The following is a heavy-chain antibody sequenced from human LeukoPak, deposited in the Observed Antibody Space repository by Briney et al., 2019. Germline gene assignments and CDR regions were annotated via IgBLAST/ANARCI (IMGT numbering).Heavy chain of an antibody. D-gene: IGHD4/OR15-4a*01. V-gene: IGHV1-69*13. CDR1: GGTFSSYA. J-gene: IGHJ3*02. Sequence: SVKVPCKASGGTFSSYAISWVRQAPGQGLEWMGGIIPIFGTANYAQKFQGRVTITADESTSTAYMELSSLRSEDTAAYYCARDYGETGAFCIWGQGTMVTVSS. CDR2: IIPIFGTA. CDR3: ARDYGETGAFCI.